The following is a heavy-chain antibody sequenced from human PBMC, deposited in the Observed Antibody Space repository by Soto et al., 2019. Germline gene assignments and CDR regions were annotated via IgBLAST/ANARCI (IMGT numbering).Heavy chain of an antibody. D-gene: IGHD3-9*01. V-gene: IGHV3-23*01. CDR2: ISGGGGST. CDR3: AKTETLNGYYNAFDY. J-gene: IGHJ4*02. CDR1: GFSFAGYA. Sequence: EVQLSESGGGLVQPGGSLRLSCAASGFSFAGYALTWVRLAPGKGLEWVASISGGGGSTYYADSVKGRFSISRDNSNRMVYLQMGSLTAGDTAVYYCAKTETLNGYYNAFDYWGQGTRVTVSS.